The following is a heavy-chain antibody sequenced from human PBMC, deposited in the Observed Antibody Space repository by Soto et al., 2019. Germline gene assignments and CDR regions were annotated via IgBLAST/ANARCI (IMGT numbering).Heavy chain of an antibody. Sequence: GGSLRLSCAASGFTFSSYGMHWVRQAPGKGLEWVAVIWYDGSNKYYADSVKGRFTISRDNSKNTLYLQMNSLRAEDTAVYYCARVEGIHSSGYPYYYYYGMDVWGQGTTVTVSS. CDR1: GFTFSSYG. CDR2: IWYDGSNK. V-gene: IGHV3-33*01. J-gene: IGHJ6*02. D-gene: IGHD3-22*01. CDR3: ARVEGIHSSGYPYYYYYGMDV.